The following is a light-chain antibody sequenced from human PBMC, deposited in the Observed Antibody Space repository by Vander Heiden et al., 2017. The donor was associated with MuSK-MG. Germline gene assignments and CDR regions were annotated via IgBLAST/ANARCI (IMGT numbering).Light chain of an antibody. V-gene: IGKV3-20*01. CDR2: GAS. CDR3: QQYGSSPFT. CDR1: QSVSSSY. J-gene: IGKJ3*01. Sequence: EIVLTQSTGTLSLSPGERATLSCRASQSVSSSYLAWYQQKPGQAPRLLIYGASSRATGIPDRFSGSGSGTDFTLTISRLEPEDFAVYYCQQYGSSPFTFGPWTKVDIK.